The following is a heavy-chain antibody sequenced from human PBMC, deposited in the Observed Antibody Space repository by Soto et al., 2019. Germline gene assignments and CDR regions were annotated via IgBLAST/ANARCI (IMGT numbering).Heavy chain of an antibody. V-gene: IGHV5-51*01. J-gene: IGHJ4*02. D-gene: IGHD6-19*01. Sequence: GESLKISCKGFGYSFSNHWIGWVRQMPGKGLEWMGIIDLSNSGTRNSPSFQGQVAISADKSISTVYLQWSSLKASDTAMYYCARRTSTSGWRHYFDYWGQGTLVTVSS. CDR1: GYSFSNHW. CDR3: ARRTSTSGWRHYFDY. CDR2: IDLSNSGT.